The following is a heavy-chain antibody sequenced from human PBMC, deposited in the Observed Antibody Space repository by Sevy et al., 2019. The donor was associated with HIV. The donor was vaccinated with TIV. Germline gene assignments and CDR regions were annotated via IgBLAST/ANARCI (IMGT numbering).Heavy chain of an antibody. CDR2: LLYNVRTE. D-gene: IGHD1-1*01. V-gene: IGHV3-33*03. J-gene: IGHJ5*01. Sequence: GGSLRLSCSASGFSVRSFSMHWVRQAPGKGLEWVAALLYNVRTEEYADSVKGRFTITRDNSKKTLNLEMNSLRVDDTDLYFCARDSERVIVPTAGFDSWGQGVLVTVSS. CDR1: GFSVRSFS. CDR3: ARDSERVIVPTAGFDS.